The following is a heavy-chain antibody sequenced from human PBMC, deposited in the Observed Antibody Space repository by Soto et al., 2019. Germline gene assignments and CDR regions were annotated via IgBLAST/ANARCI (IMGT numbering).Heavy chain of an antibody. J-gene: IGHJ5*01. CDR3: ARGVLWRFCSSPSCRFDS. D-gene: IGHD2-2*01. CDR2: INWNGGKT. Sequence: GGSLRLSCAASGFTFDDYGMSWVRQVPGKGLEWVSGINWNGGKTGYADSAKGRFTISRDNAKNSLYLQMNSLRAEDTALYHCARGVLWRFCSSPSCRFDSWGQGTPVTVSS. CDR1: GFTFDDYG. V-gene: IGHV3-20*01.